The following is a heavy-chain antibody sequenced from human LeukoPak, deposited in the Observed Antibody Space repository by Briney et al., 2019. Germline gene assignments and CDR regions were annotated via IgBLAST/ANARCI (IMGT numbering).Heavy chain of an antibody. CDR2: IIPIFGTA. CDR3: ARDRVHYYDSSGYPEDDY. Sequence: ASVKVSCKASGGTFSSYAISWVRQAPGQGLEWMGRIIPIFGTANYAQKFQGRVTITTDESTSTAYMELSSLRSEDTAVYYCARDRVHYYDSSGYPEDDYWGQGTLVTFSS. J-gene: IGHJ4*02. D-gene: IGHD3-22*01. CDR1: GGTFSSYA. V-gene: IGHV1-69*05.